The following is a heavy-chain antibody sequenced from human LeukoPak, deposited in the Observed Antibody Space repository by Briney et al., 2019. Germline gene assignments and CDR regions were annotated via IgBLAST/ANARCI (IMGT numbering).Heavy chain of an antibody. J-gene: IGHJ5*02. V-gene: IGHV3-33*06. CDR3: AKGRIANWFDP. CDR1: GFTFSSFG. D-gene: IGHD6-13*01. Sequence: GGSLRLSCEASGFTFSSFGMHWLRQAPGKGLEWVALIYYDERKKYYADSVKGRFTISRDNSKNTVYLQMDSLRAEDTAVYYCAKGRIANWFDPWGQGTLVTASS. CDR2: IYYDERKK.